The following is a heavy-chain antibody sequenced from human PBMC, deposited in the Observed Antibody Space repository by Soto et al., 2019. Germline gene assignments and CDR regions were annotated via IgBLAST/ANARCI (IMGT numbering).Heavy chain of an antibody. CDR3: AREGSYKNYYYYGMDV. J-gene: IGHJ6*02. D-gene: IGHD2-15*01. Sequence: PSETLSLTCTVSGGSISSCYWSWIRQPPGKGLEWIGYIYYSGSTNYNPSLKSRVTISVDTSKNQFSLKLSSVTAADTAVYYCAREGSYKNYYYYGMDVWGQGTTVTVSS. V-gene: IGHV4-59*01. CDR2: IYYSGST. CDR1: GGSISSCY.